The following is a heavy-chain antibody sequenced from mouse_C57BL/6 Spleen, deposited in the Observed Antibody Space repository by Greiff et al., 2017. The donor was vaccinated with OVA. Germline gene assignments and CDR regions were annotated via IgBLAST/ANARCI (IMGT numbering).Heavy chain of an antibody. CDR3: ARRWYGNNYFDY. D-gene: IGHD2-10*02. CDR1: GYTFTGYW. CDR2: ILPGSGST. Sequence: VQLQESGAELMKPGASVKLSCKATGYTFTGYWIAWVKQRPGHGLEWIGEILPGSGSTNYNEKFKGKATFTADTSSNTDYMKLRRLTTEDSAIYYCARRWYGNNYFDYWGKGTTLTVSS. J-gene: IGHJ2*01. V-gene: IGHV1-9*01.